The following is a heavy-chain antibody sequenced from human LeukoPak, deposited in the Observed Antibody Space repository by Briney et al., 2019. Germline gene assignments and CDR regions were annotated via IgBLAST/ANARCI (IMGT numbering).Heavy chain of an antibody. CDR2: IFSGGST. J-gene: IGHJ4*02. Sequence: GGSLILSCAASGFPFSSNYMSWVRQAPGKGLEWVSVIFSGGSTYYADSVKGRFTISRDDSKNTVYLQMNSLRAEDTSVYFCARGGESSGYYYADYWGQGTLVTVSS. D-gene: IGHD3-22*01. CDR3: ARGGESSGYYYADY. V-gene: IGHV3-66*01. CDR1: GFPFSSNY.